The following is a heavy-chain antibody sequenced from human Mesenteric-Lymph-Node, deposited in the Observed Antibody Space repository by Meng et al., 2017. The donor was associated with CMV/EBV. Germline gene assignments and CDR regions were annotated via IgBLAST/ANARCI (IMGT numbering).Heavy chain of an antibody. D-gene: IGHD3-10*01. CDR1: GFPFSSYD. CDR3: RGYGSGSSGALFDY. J-gene: IGHJ4*02. Sequence: GGSLRLSCAASGFPFSSYDMHWVRQAPGKGLEWVSSIASAGDTYYPGSVKGRFTISREDAKNSLYLQMNSLRAGDTAVYYCRGYGSGSSGALFDYWGQGTLVTVSS. CDR2: IASAGDT. V-gene: IGHV3-13*01.